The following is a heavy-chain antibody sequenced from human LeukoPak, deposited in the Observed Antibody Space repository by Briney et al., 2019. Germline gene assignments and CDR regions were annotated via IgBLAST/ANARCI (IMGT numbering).Heavy chain of an antibody. CDR2: ISGSGGST. J-gene: IGHJ3*02. D-gene: IGHD3-22*01. CDR1: GFTFSSYA. Sequence: PGGSLRLSCAASGFTFSSYAMSWVRQAPGKGLEWVSAISGSGGSTCYADSVKGRFTISRDNSKNTLYLHMNSLRAEDTAVYYCAKDRYYYDSSGSNDAFDIWGQGTMVTVSS. V-gene: IGHV3-23*01. CDR3: AKDRYYYDSSGSNDAFDI.